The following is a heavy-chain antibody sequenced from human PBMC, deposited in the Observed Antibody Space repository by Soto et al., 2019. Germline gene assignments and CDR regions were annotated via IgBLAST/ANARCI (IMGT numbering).Heavy chain of an antibody. Sequence: SETLSLTCAVSGGSISSGGYSWSWIRQPPGKGLEWIGYIYYSGSTYYNPSLKSRLTISVDTSKNQFSLKLSSVTAADTAVYYCARSGFPWGQGTLVTVSS. V-gene: IGHV4-31*11. CDR3: ARSGFP. CDR2: IYYSGST. D-gene: IGHD1-26*01. J-gene: IGHJ5*02. CDR1: GGSISSGGYS.